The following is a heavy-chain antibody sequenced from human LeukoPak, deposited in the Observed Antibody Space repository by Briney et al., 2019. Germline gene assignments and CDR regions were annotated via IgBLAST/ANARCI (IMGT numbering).Heavy chain of an antibody. Sequence: PGGSLRLSCAASGFTFSGFGMHWVRQAPGKVLEWVAYIHTDQTIQYYADSVKGRFTISRGNSKNTLYLQMKTLRSEDTAVYYCGYYNSGSYSTPDSWGQGTQVTVSS. CDR2: IHTDQTIQ. CDR3: GYYNSGSYSTPDS. CDR1: GFTFSGFG. J-gene: IGHJ5*01. V-gene: IGHV3-30*02. D-gene: IGHD3-10*01.